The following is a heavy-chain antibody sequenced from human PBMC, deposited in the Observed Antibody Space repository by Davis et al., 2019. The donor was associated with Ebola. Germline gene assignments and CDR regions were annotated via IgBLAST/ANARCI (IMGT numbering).Heavy chain of an antibody. D-gene: IGHD6-19*01. J-gene: IGHJ4*02. Sequence: PGGSLRLSCKGSGYIFPNYWIGWVRQMPGKGLEWMGIIFPGDSDTRYSPSFQGQVTISADKSISTAYLQWSSLKASDTAMYYCARRDMFSSGWSFDYWGQGTQVTVSS. CDR2: IFPGDSDT. V-gene: IGHV5-51*01. CDR1: GYIFPNYW. CDR3: ARRDMFSSGWSFDY.